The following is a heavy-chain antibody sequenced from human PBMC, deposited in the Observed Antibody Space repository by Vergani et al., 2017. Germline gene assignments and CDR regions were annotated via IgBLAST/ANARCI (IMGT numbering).Heavy chain of an antibody. CDR1: GGTFSSYA. V-gene: IGHV1-69*13. CDR2: IIPIFGTA. J-gene: IGHJ3*02. D-gene: IGHD4-17*01. CDR3: ARGTSMTTVTNDAFDI. Sequence: QVQLVQSGAEVKKPGSSVKVSCKASGGTFSSYAISWVRQAPGQGLEWMGGIIPIFGTANYAQKFQGRVTITAEESTSTAYMELSSLRSEDTAVYYCARGTSMTTVTNDAFDIWGQGTMVTVSS.